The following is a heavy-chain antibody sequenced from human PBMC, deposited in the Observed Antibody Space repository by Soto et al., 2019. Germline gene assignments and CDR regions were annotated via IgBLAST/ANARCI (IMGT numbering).Heavy chain of an antibody. CDR3: ARDPGTTVTPHFDY. Sequence: QVQLVESGGGVVQPGRSLRLSCAASGFTFSSYAMHWVRQAPGKGLEWVAVISYDGSNKYYADSVKGRFTISRDNSKNTLYLQMKSLRAEDTAVYYCARDPGTTVTPHFDYWGQGTLVTVSS. CDR2: ISYDGSNK. V-gene: IGHV3-30-3*01. J-gene: IGHJ4*02. CDR1: GFTFSSYA. D-gene: IGHD4-17*01.